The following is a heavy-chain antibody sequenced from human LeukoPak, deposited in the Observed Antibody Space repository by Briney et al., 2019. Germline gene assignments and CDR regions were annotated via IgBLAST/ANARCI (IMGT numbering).Heavy chain of an antibody. CDR3: AKDLLYSDVWGSYRPNPLDY. CDR1: GFTFSSYA. V-gene: IGHV3-30*04. D-gene: IGHD3-16*02. J-gene: IGHJ4*02. Sequence: GGSLRLSCAASGFTFSSYAMHWVRQAPGKGLEWVAVISYDGSNKYYADSVKGRFTISRDNSKNTLYLQMNSLRAEDTAVYYCAKDLLYSDVWGSYRPNPLDYWGQGTLVTVSA. CDR2: ISYDGSNK.